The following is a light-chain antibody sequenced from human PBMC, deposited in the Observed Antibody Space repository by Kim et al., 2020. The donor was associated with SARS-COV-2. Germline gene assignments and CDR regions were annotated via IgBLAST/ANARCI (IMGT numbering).Light chain of an antibody. Sequence: RITISCTGSSSNIGAGYDVHWYQQLPGTAPKLLIYVNNIRPSGVPDRFSGSKSGTSAFLAITGLQAEDEAHYYCQSYDNSLSGWIFGGGTKLTVL. CDR3: QSYDNSLSGWI. CDR1: SSNIGAGYD. J-gene: IGLJ2*01. CDR2: VNN. V-gene: IGLV1-40*01.